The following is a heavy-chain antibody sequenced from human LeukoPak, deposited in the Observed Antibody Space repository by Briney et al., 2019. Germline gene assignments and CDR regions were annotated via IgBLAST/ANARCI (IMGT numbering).Heavy chain of an antibody. CDR1: GFRFSYHD. D-gene: IGHD1-14*01. J-gene: IGHJ3*02. V-gene: IGHV3-64*02. Sequence: PGGSLRLSCAASGFRFSYHDMHWVRQAPGKGLEFVSSIGAAGAHTFYADPVKGRFTISRDNFQSTMYLQMDGLRPEDSAVYYCARELGGTKTGGFDIWGQGTVVTVSS. CDR2: IGAAGAHT. CDR3: ARELGGTKTGGFDI.